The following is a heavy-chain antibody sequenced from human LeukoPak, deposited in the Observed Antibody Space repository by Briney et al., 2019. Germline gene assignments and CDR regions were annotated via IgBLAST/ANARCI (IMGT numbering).Heavy chain of an antibody. CDR2: IYYSGST. J-gene: IGHJ3*02. D-gene: IGHD5-24*01. CDR1: GGSISTYY. V-gene: IGHV4-59*01. Sequence: SETLSLTCTVSGGSISTYYWSWIRQPPGKGLEWIGYIYYSGSTNYNPSLKSRVTISVDTSKNQFSLKVSSVTAAETAVYYGGRDLRWVHRRDGFDIWGLETLVSVSS. CDR3: GRDLRWVHRRDGFDI.